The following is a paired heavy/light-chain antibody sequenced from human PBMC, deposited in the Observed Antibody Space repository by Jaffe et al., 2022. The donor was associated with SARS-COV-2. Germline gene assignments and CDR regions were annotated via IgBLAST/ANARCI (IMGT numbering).Heavy chain of an antibody. J-gene: IGHJ4*02. CDR3: ARTPIEMATIMLYHFDW. D-gene: IGHD5-12*01. Sequence: QVHLVQSGAEVKKPGSSVKVSCKASGGTFNTYAVSWVRQAPGQGPEWMGGIIPMFGTTNYDQRFQGRVTITADESTGTAYMELTSLKSEDTAVYYCARTPIEMATIMLYHFDWWGQGTLVTVSS. CDR1: GGTFNTYA. V-gene: IGHV1-69*12. CDR2: IIPMFGTT.
Light chain of an antibody. V-gene: IGKV3-15*01. CDR3: QQYNERPPYT. J-gene: IGKJ2*01. CDR1: QSISTR. Sequence: EIVMTQSPATLPVSPGERVTLSCRASQSISTRLAWYQQRPGQPPRLLIYDASTRASDIPARFSGSGSGTDFTLTISSLQSEDFAVYYCQQYNERPPYTFGQGTKLEIK. CDR2: DAS.